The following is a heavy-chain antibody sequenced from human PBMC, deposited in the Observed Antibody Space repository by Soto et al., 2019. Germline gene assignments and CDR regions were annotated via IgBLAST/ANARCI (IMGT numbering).Heavy chain of an antibody. CDR1: GFPFSSYW. Sequence: EVQLVESGGGLVQPGGSLRLSCAASGFPFSSYWMHWVRHAPWKGLVWVSRIKSDGSSTSYADSEKGRFTISRDNAKNALYLQMNSLRAEDTAVYYCAREKDVRSAFYYLQRGYYGMDVWGQGTTVTVSS. V-gene: IGHV3-74*01. J-gene: IGHJ6*02. CDR2: IKSDGSST. CDR3: AREKDVRSAFYYLQRGYYGMDV. D-gene: IGHD3-22*01.